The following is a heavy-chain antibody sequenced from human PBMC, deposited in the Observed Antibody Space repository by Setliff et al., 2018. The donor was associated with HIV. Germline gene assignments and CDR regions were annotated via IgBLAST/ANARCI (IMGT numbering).Heavy chain of an antibody. CDR3: VTSSSWSSRLNF. CDR1: GGSLSGHY. CDR2: INHSGKT. D-gene: IGHD6-13*01. V-gene: IGHV4-34*01. J-gene: IGHJ4*02. Sequence: SETLSLTCAVYGGSLSGHYWTWIRQPPGEGLEWIGDINHSGKTNYNPSLKSRVTISVDTSKNQFSLKVTSVTAADTAVYYCVTSSSWSSRLNFWGQGMLVTVSS.